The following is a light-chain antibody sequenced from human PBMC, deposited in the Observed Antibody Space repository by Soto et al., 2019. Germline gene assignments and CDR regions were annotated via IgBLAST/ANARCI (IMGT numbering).Light chain of an antibody. CDR3: QQYNNWPPIT. CDR2: DAS. J-gene: IGKJ5*01. CDR1: QSVSGN. Sequence: EIVMTQSPATLSVSPGERATLSCRARQSVSGNLAWYQQKPGQAPRLLIYDASTRATGVPARFSGSGSGTEFTLTISSLQSEDCAVYYCQQYNNWPPITFGQGTRLEIK. V-gene: IGKV3-15*01.